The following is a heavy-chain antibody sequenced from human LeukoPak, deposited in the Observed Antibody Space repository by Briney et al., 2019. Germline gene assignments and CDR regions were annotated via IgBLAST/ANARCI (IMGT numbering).Heavy chain of an antibody. V-gene: IGHV4-59*01. D-gene: IGHD6-19*01. CDR1: GGSISSYY. CDR2: IYYSGSA. CDR3: ARTISGWYYFDY. J-gene: IGHJ4*02. Sequence: SETLSLTCTVSGGSISSYYWSWIQQPPGKGLEWIGYIYYSGSANYNPSLKSRITISVDTSKNQFSLKLSSVTAADTAVYYCARTISGWYYFDYWGQGTLVTVSS.